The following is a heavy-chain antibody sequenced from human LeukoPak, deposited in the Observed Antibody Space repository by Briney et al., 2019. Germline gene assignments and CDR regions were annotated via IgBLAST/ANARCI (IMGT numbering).Heavy chain of an antibody. Sequence: GGSLRLSCAASGFNFSTFWMAWIRQPPGKGLEWVANIKTDERVKHYMDSMEACFTLSRDNAGSSLYLQINSLRAEDTALYYCVRDSVYQRNSGVRYAHYDAFDIWGHGTMVTVSS. CDR2: IKTDERVK. J-gene: IGHJ3*02. V-gene: IGHV3-7*01. CDR1: GFNFSTFW. CDR3: VRDSVYQRNSGVRYAHYDAFDI. D-gene: IGHD3-16*01.